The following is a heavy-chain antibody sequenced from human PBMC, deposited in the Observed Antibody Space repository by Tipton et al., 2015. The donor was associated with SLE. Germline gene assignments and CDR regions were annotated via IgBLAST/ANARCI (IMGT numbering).Heavy chain of an antibody. CDR2: ISSDGSKR. D-gene: IGHD3-22*01. V-gene: IGHV3-30*04. CDR3: SLDSSGAAGDGFDY. J-gene: IGHJ4*02. CDR1: GFIFSSFA. Sequence: SLRLSCAASGFIFSSFALHWVRQASGKGLEWVAVISSDGSKRYYADSVRGRFTISRDASKKTLFLQMNSLRAEDTALYYCSLDSSGAAGDGFDYWGQGTLVTVSS.